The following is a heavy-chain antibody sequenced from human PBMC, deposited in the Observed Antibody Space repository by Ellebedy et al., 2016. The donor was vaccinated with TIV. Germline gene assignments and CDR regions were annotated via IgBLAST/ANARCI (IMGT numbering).Heavy chain of an antibody. D-gene: IGHD1-26*01. V-gene: IGHV4-34*01. CDR1: GASFSHYY. J-gene: IGHJ4*02. CDR3: VRGRGGSYSIPFDV. CDR2: INHSGST. Sequence: SETLSLTXAVYGASFSHYYWSWIRLPPGKGLEWIGEINHSGSTYYNPSLKSRVSMSVDTSKNQFSLKLNSLTAADTAVYFCVRGRGGSYSIPFDVWGQGALVTVSS.